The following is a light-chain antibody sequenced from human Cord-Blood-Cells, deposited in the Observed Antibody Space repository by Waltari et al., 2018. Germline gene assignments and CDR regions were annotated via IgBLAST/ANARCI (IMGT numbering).Light chain of an antibody. Sequence: DIQMTQSPSSLPASVGDRVTITCRASQGISSYLNWYQQKPGKAPKLLIYAASSLQSEVPARFSGSGSGTDFTLTISSLQPEDFATYYCQQSYSTPHTFGQGTKLEIK. J-gene: IGKJ2*01. CDR3: QQSYSTPHT. CDR1: QGISSY. CDR2: AAS. V-gene: IGKV1-39*01.